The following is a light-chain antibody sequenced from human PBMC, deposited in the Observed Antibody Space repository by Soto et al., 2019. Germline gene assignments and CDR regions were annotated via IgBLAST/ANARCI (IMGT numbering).Light chain of an antibody. J-gene: IGLJ2*01. Sequence: NFMLTQPHSVSESPGKTVTISCTRSSGSIASNYVQWYQQRPGSAPTTVIYEDNQRPSGVPDRFSGSIDSSSNSASLAISGLKTEDEADDSGQSYGSSKGVFGGGTKLTVL. CDR3: QSYGSSKGV. CDR1: SGSIASNY. V-gene: IGLV6-57*03. CDR2: EDN.